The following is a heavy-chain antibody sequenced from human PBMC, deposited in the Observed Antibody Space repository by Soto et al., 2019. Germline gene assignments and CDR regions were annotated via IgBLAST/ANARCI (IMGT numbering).Heavy chain of an antibody. CDR1: GFTFSDYY. CDR3: ARDRTTFDA. Sequence: NPGGSLKLSCAASGFTFSDYYMSWIRQAPGKGLEWVSYISGSTSDTNYADSVKGRFTISRDNAKNSLYLQMNSLRAEDTAVYYFARDRTTFDAWGQGTLVTVSS. CDR2: ISGSTSDT. J-gene: IGHJ5*02. V-gene: IGHV3-11*05. D-gene: IGHD4-4*01.